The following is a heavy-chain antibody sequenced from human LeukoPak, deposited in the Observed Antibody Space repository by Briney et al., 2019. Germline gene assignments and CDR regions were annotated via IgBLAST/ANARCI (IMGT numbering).Heavy chain of an antibody. V-gene: IGHV3-7*01. D-gene: IGHD2/OR15-2a*01. J-gene: IGHJ4*02. Sequence: GGSLRLSCAASGFTFSSHWMSWVRQAPGKGLECVAKIKEDGSEKYYVDSVKGRFTISRDNAKNSLNLQMNSLRAEDTAVYYCARVYNSDCNNYRPFDYWGQGTLVTVSS. CDR1: GFTFSSHW. CDR2: IKEDGSEK. CDR3: ARVYNSDCNNYRPFDY.